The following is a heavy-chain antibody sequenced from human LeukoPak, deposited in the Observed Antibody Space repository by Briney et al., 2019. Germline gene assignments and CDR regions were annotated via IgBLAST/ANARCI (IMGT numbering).Heavy chain of an antibody. Sequence: SETLSLTCTVSGGSISSSTYYWGWIRQPPGKGLEWIGSIYYTGSTYYTPSLKSRVTISVDTSKNQFSLRLSSVTAADTAVYYCARIGDPRDYYDMDVWGQGTTVTVSS. V-gene: IGHV4-39*01. J-gene: IGHJ6*02. CDR3: ARIGDPRDYYDMDV. CDR2: IYYTGST. CDR1: GGSISSSTYY. D-gene: IGHD4-17*01.